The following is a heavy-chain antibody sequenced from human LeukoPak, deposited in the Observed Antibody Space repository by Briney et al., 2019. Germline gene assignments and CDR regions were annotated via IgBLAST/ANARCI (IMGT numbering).Heavy chain of an antibody. Sequence: SETLSLTCAVYGGSFSGYYWSWIRQPPGKGLEWIGEINHSGSTNYNPSLKSRVTISVDTSKNQFSLKLSSVTAADTAVFYCARAQDIVVVPAAMIPAFLDYWGQGTLVTVSS. V-gene: IGHV4-34*01. J-gene: IGHJ4*02. CDR1: GGSFSGYY. D-gene: IGHD2-2*01. CDR2: INHSGST. CDR3: ARAQDIVVVPAAMIPAFLDY.